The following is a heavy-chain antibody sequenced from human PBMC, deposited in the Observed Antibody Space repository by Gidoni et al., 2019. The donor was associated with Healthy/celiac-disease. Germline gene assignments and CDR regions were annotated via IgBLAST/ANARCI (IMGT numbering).Heavy chain of an antibody. V-gene: IGHV2-5*02. D-gene: IGHD2-2*01. CDR3: AHTYCSSTSCFVLFDY. CDR2: IYWDDDK. CDR1: GFSLSTSGVG. J-gene: IGHJ4*02. Sequence: QITLKESGPTLVKPTQTLTLTCTFSGFSLSTSGVGVGWIRQPPGKALEWLALIYWDDDKRYSPSLKSRLTLTKDTSKNQVVLTMTNMDPVDTATYYCAHTYCSSTSCFVLFDYWGQGTLVTVSS.